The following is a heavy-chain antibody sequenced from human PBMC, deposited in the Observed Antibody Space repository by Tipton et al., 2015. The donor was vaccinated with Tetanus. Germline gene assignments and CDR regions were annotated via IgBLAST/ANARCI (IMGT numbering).Heavy chain of an antibody. Sequence: SLRLSCAASGFTFNSDWMTWVRQAPGKGLEWVANIRQDGSEKYYVDSVKGRFTISRDNAKNSLYLQMNSLRAEDTAVYYCVRDGGSSGWLAYWGQGTLVTVSS. CDR1: GFTFNSDW. CDR3: VRDGGSSGWLAY. D-gene: IGHD6-19*01. V-gene: IGHV3-7*01. J-gene: IGHJ4*02. CDR2: IRQDGSEK.